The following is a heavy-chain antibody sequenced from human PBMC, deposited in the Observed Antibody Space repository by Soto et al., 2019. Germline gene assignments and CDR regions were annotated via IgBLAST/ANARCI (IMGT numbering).Heavy chain of an antibody. D-gene: IGHD4-17*01. J-gene: IGHJ6*02. V-gene: IGHV3-30-3*01. Sequence: QVQLVESGGGVVQPGRSLRLSCAASGFTFSSYAMHWVRQAPGKGLEWVAVISYDGSNKYYADSVKGRFTISRDNSKNTLYLQMNSLRAEETAGYYCARHDYGDSAAGGMDVWGQGTTVTVSS. CDR2: ISYDGSNK. CDR1: GFTFSSYA. CDR3: ARHDYGDSAAGGMDV.